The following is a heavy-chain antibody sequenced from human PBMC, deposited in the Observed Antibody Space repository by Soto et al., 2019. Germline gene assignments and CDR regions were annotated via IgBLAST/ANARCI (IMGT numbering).Heavy chain of an antibody. CDR1: GFTINNAW. D-gene: IGHD1-26*01. Sequence: PRGSLRLSCAASGFTINNAWIIFFRHSPFKWLEWVVRIKSKGNGGTADYAAPVKGRFTISRDDSKNMLYLQMNSLKTEDTAVYYCITTYSGTPARPYLDLWGQGTPVTVSS. CDR2: IKSKGNGGTA. CDR3: ITTYSGTPARPYLDL. J-gene: IGHJ4*02. V-gene: IGHV3-15*01.